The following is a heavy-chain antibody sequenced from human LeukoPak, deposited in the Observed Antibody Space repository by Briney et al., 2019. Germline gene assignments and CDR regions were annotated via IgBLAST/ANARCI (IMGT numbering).Heavy chain of an antibody. J-gene: IGHJ3*02. CDR3: ARKTTVTTKRSRYVAFDI. V-gene: IGHV4-31*03. Sequence: SQTLSLTCTVSGGSISSAPYYWSWIRQRPGKGLEWMGYISHSGNTYYNPSLKSRLNISVDTSKNQFSLKLSSVTAADTAVYYCARKTTVTTKRSRYVAFDIWGQGTMVTVSS. CDR1: GGSISSAPYY. CDR2: ISHSGNT. D-gene: IGHD4-17*01.